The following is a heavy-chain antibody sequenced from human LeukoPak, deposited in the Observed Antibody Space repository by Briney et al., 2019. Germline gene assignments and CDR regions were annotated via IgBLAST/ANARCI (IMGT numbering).Heavy chain of an antibody. J-gene: IGHJ4*02. V-gene: IGHV3-30-3*01. CDR3: ARMGSDYDSSGYYPSGFDY. Sequence: GGSLRLSCAASGFTFSSYAMHWVRQAPGKGLEWVAVISYDGSNKYYADSVKGRFTISRDNSKNTLYLQMNSLRAEDTAVYYCARMGSDYDSSGYYPSGFDYWDQGTLVTVSS. CDR1: GFTFSSYA. CDR2: ISYDGSNK. D-gene: IGHD3-22*01.